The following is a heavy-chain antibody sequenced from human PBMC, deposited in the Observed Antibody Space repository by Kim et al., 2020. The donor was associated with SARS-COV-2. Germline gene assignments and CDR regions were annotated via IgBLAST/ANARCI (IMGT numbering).Heavy chain of an antibody. CDR1: GYTFTSYD. V-gene: IGHV1-8*01. Sequence: ASVKVSCKASGYTFTSYDINWVRQATGQGLEWMGWMNPNSGNTGYAQKFQGRVTMTRNTSISTANMELSSLRSEDTAVYYCARLGWGYSSSWFGYYYYRDVWGKGTTVTVSS. CDR3: ARLGWGYSSSWFGYYYYRDV. D-gene: IGHD6-13*01. J-gene: IGHJ6*03. CDR2: MNPNSGNT.